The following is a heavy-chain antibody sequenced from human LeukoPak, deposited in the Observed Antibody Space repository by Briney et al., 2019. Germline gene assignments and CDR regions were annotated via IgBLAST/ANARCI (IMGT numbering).Heavy chain of an antibody. CDR1: GYTFTSYG. D-gene: IGHD6-13*01. CDR2: ISAYNGNT. J-gene: IGHJ5*02. CDR3: ARWGIAAAGTSRTNLNWLDP. V-gene: IGHV1-18*04. Sequence: ASVKVSCKASGYTFTSYGISWVRQAPGQGLEWMGWISAYNGNTNYAQKLQGRVTMTTDTSTSTAYMELRSLRSDDTAVYYCARWGIAAAGTSRTNLNWLDPWGQGTLVTVSS.